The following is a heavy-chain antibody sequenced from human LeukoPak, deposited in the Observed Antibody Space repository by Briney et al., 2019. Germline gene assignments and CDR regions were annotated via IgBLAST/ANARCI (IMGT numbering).Heavy chain of an antibody. CDR1: GXTFSSYV. J-gene: IGHJ4*02. CDR3: AGYCSGGSCYENSFDY. V-gene: IGHV3-23*01. D-gene: IGHD2-15*01. CDR2: TSGSGDTT. Sequence: GSLRLSCSASGXTFSSYVMTWVRQAPGKGLEWVSTTSGSGDTTYDADSVKGRFTISRDNSENTLYLQMNSLRAEDTAVYYCAGYCSGGSCYENSFDYWGQGTLVTVSS.